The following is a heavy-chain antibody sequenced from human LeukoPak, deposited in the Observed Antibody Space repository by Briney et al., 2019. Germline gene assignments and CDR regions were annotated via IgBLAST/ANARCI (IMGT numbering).Heavy chain of an antibody. D-gene: IGHD1-26*01. J-gene: IGHJ6*02. Sequence: PGGSLRLSCAASGFTVSSIYMSWVRQAPGKGLEWVSVIYSGGSTYYADSVKGRFTISRDNSKNTLYLQMNSLRAEDTAVYYCAKATPVGTTHYYYYYGMDVWGQGTTVTVSS. CDR3: AKATPVGTTHYYYYYGMDV. CDR2: IYSGGST. V-gene: IGHV3-66*01. CDR1: GFTVSSIY.